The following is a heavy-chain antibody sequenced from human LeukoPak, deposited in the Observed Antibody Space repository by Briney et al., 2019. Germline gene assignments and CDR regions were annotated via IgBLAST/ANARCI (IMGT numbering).Heavy chain of an antibody. CDR2: TRNKANSYTT. CDR3: ARDFRRDGYNYDAFDI. V-gene: IGHV3-72*01. D-gene: IGHD5-24*01. J-gene: IGHJ3*02. CDR1: GFTFSDYY. Sequence: GGSLRLSCAASGFTFSDYYMDWVRQAPGKGLEWVGRTRNKANSYTTEYAASVKGRFTISRDDSKNSLYLQMNSLKTEDTAVYYCARDFRRDGYNYDAFDIWGQGTMVTVSS.